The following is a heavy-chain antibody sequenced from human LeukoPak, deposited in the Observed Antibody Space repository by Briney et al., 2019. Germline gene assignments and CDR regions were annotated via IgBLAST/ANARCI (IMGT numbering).Heavy chain of an antibody. CDR1: VFTFGDYA. V-gene: IGHV3-49*04. D-gene: IGHD6-13*01. CDR2: IRSKAYGGTT. J-gene: IGHJ6*04. Sequence: GGSLRLSCTASVFTFGDYAMSWVREAPGKGLECVGLIRSKAYGGTTEYAACVKGRFTISRDDSKSIAYLQMNSLKTEDTAVYYCTRVRGIAAAGTFYYYGMDVWGKGTTVTVSS. CDR3: TRVRGIAAAGTFYYYGMDV.